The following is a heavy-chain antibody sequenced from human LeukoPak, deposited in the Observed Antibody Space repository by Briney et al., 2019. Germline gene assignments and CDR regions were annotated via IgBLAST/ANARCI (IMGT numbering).Heavy chain of an antibody. CDR3: ARCYYGSGRPSQSLYYYYGMDV. CDR2: IIPILGIA. Sequence: GASVKVSCKASGGTFSSYAISWVRQAPGQGLEWMGRIIPILGIANYAQKFQGRVTITADKSTSTAYMELSSLRSEDTAVYYCARCYYGSGRPSQSLYYYYGMDVWGQGTTVTVSS. CDR1: GGTFSSYA. J-gene: IGHJ6*02. D-gene: IGHD3-10*01. V-gene: IGHV1-69*04.